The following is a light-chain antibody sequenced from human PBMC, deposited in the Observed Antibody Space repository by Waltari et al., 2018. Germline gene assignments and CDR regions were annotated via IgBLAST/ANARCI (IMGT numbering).Light chain of an antibody. CDR3: QQTWT. CDR1: QSVITY. J-gene: IGKJ3*01. Sequence: DIQMTQSPSSLGASVGDRVTITCRASQSVITYLNRYQQKPGEAPKLLIYAGSVLQSGVPSRFSGSGSGTDFTLTISSVQPEDFATYYCQQTWTFGPGTRVDIK. V-gene: IGKV1-39*01. CDR2: AGS.